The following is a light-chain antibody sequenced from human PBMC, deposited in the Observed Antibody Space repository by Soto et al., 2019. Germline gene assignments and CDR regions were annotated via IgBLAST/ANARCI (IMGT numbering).Light chain of an antibody. CDR3: QQYDSSPWT. CDR2: DAS. CDR1: QSVSSSY. Sequence: EMGLTQSPGTLSLSPGERATLSCRASQSVSSSYLAWYQQKPGRAPRLLIYDASRRATGIPDRFSGSGSGTDFTLTISRLEPEDFAEYYCQQYDSSPWTLGQGTKVEIK. J-gene: IGKJ1*01. V-gene: IGKV3-20*01.